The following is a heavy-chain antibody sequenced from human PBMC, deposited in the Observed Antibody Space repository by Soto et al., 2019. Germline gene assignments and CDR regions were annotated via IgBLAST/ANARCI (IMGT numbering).Heavy chain of an antibody. J-gene: IGHJ4*02. V-gene: IGHV1-24*01. D-gene: IGHD4-17*01. CDR3: ATSSDYGGNSPGFDY. CDR2: FDPEDGET. CDR1: GYTLTELS. Sequence: AASVKVSCKVSGYTLTELSMHWVRQAPGKGLEWMGGFDPEDGETIYAQKFQGRVTMTEDTSTDTAYMELSSLRSEDTAVYYCATSSDYGGNSPGFDYWGQGTLVTVSS.